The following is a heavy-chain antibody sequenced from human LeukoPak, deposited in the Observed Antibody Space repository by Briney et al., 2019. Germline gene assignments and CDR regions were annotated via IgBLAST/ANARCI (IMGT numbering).Heavy chain of an antibody. CDR1: GFTFSSYS. CDR2: IGGSVSYI. D-gene: IGHD3-22*01. CDR3: ARGFYYDSSGYYY. J-gene: IGHJ4*02. V-gene: IGHV3-21*01. Sequence: PGGSLRLSCAASGFTFSSYSMNWVRQAPGKGLEWVSSIGGSVSYIYYADSVKGRFTISRDNAKNSLYLQMNSLRAEDTAVYYCARGFYYDSSGYYYWGQGTPVTVSS.